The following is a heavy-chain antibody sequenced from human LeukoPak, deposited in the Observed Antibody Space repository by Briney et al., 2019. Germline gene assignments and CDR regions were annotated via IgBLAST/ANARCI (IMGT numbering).Heavy chain of an antibody. Sequence: SETLSLTCTVSGDSLSRYYWSWIRQPPGKGLEWIGHIFYSGSASYKPALKGRVTISVDRPRNQFSLKLTSVTAADTAVYYCARAGPWQIDPWGQGMLVTVSS. D-gene: IGHD3-10*01. CDR2: IFYSGSA. CDR1: GDSLSRYY. J-gene: IGHJ5*02. CDR3: ARAGPWQIDP. V-gene: IGHV4-59*01.